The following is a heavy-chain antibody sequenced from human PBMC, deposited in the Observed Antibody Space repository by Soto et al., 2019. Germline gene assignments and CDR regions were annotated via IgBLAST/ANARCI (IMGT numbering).Heavy chain of an antibody. CDR3: ASGSSPHYGMDV. D-gene: IGHD6-6*01. V-gene: IGHV4-31*11. CDR2: IYYSGYT. Sequence: SETLSLTCAVYGGSITSGGFFWSWVRQDPGEGLELIAYIYYSGYTYYHPSLKSRLSISMDTSKNQFSLKLSSVTAADTAVYYCASGSSPHYGMDVWGQGTTVTVSS. CDR1: GGSITSGGFF. J-gene: IGHJ6*02.